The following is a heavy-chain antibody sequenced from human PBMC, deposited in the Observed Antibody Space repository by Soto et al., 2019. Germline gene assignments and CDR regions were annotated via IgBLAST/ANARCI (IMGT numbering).Heavy chain of an antibody. CDR3: ARLNTRITIFGVVIHDWFDP. V-gene: IGHV4-39*07. D-gene: IGHD3-3*01. Sequence: SETLSLTCTVSGGSVSSSSYYWGWVRQPPGKGLEWIGSVYYSGSTYYNPSLESRVTISVDTSKNQFSLKLSSVTAADTAVYYCARLNTRITIFGVVIHDWFDPWGQGTRVTVSS. J-gene: IGHJ5*02. CDR2: VYYSGST. CDR1: GGSVSSSSYY.